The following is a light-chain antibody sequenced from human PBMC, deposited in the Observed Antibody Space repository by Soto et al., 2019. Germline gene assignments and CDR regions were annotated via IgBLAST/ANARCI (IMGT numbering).Light chain of an antibody. CDR1: QGIRND. CDR2: AAS. J-gene: IGKJ1*01. Sequence: DIQMTQSPSSLSASVGDRVTITCRASQGIRNDLDWYQQKPANAPERLIYAASSMQSGVPSRFSGSGSGTEFTITISSLQAEDVATYYCLQYNTSPWTFGQGTKVEIK. V-gene: IGKV1-17*01. CDR3: LQYNTSPWT.